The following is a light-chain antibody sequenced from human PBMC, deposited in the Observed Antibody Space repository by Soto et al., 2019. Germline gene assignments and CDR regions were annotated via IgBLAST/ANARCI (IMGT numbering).Light chain of an antibody. CDR3: SSYTSSSTRV. J-gene: IGLJ1*01. CDR1: SSDVGGYNY. CDR2: DVS. V-gene: IGLV2-14*01. Sequence: QSALTQPASVSGSPGQSITISCTGTSSDVGGYNYVSWYQQHPGKSPKLMIYDVSNRPSGVSDRFSGSKSANTASLTISGLQAEDVADYYCSSYTSSSTRVFGTGTKRTVL.